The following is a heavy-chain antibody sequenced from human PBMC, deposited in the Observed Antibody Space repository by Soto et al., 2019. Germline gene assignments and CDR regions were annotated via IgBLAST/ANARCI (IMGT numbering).Heavy chain of an antibody. J-gene: IGHJ6*02. Sequence: GGSLRLSCAASGFTFSSYAMHWVRQAPGKGLEWVAVISYDGSNKYYADSVKGRFTISRDNSKNTLYLQMNSLRAEDTAVYYCYRPPVTTKGYYYYGMDVWGQGTTVTVSS. D-gene: IGHD4-17*01. CDR3: YRPPVTTKGYYYYGMDV. CDR1: GFTFSSYA. CDR2: ISYDGSNK. V-gene: IGHV3-30-3*01.